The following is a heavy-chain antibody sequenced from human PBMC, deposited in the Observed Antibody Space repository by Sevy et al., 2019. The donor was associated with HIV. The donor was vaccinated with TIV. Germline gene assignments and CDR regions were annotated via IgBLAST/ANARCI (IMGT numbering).Heavy chain of an antibody. CDR2: IKSKTDGGTT. D-gene: IGHD1-26*01. V-gene: IGHV3-15*01. J-gene: IGHJ3*02. Sequence: GGSLRLSCAASGFTFSNAWMSWVRQAPGKGLEWVGRIKSKTDGGTTDYAAPVKGRFTISRDDSKNTLYLQMNSLKTEDTAVYYCTTDPEVGATMGRGYFDIWGQGTMVTVSS. CDR1: GFTFSNAW. CDR3: TTDPEVGATMGRGYFDI.